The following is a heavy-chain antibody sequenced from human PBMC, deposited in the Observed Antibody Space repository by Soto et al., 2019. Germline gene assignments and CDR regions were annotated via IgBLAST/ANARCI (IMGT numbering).Heavy chain of an antibody. CDR3: GRGSHYDHSMDV. CDR1: GGSVSSGSYY. J-gene: IGHJ6*02. Sequence: PSETLSLTCNVSGGSVSSGSYYWSWIRQPPGKGLEWIGYIYYSGTTNYNPSLMSRVTISVDTSKNQFSLKLSSVTAADTAVYHCGRGSHYDHSMDVWGQGTTVTVS. V-gene: IGHV4-61*01. CDR2: IYYSGTT.